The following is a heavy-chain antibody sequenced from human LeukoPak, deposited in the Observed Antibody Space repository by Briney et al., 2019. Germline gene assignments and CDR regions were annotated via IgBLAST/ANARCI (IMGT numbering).Heavy chain of an antibody. CDR2: ISYDGSNK. V-gene: IGHV3-30-3*01. J-gene: IGHJ6*02. Sequence: GTSLRLSCGAAGFTFSSYAMHWVRQAPGKGLEWVAVISYDGSNKYYADSVKGRFTISRDNSKNTLYLQMNSLRAEDTAVYYCARDLHYGSGSWGYGMDVWGQGTTVTVSS. CDR1: GFTFSSYA. CDR3: ARDLHYGSGSWGYGMDV. D-gene: IGHD3-10*01.